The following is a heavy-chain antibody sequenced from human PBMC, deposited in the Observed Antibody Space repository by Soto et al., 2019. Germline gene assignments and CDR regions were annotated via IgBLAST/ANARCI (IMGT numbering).Heavy chain of an antibody. CDR2: IIPIFGTA. V-gene: IGHV1-69*12. J-gene: IGHJ4*02. CDR3: ARGGDTAMVTPEHYFDS. D-gene: IGHD5-18*01. CDR1: GGTFSSYA. Sequence: QVQLVQSGAEVKKPGSSVKVSCKASGGTFSSYAISWVRQAPGQGLEWMGGIIPIFGTANYAQKFQGRVTITADESTSTAYMELSSLRSEDTAVYYCARGGDTAMVTPEHYFDSWGQGTLVTVSS.